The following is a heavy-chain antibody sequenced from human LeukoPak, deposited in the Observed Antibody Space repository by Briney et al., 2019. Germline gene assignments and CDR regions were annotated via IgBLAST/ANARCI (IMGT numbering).Heavy chain of an antibody. CDR1: GGSISTYY. Sequence: ASETLSLTCTVSGGSISTYYWNWIRQPPGKGLEWIGYVYYSGRTNYNPSLKSRVTMSVDTSKNQFSLRLSSMIAADTAVYYCARVSSSWYQDWYFDLWGRGTLVTVPS. J-gene: IGHJ2*01. CDR3: ARVSSSWYQDWYFDL. CDR2: VYYSGRT. D-gene: IGHD6-13*01. V-gene: IGHV4-59*12.